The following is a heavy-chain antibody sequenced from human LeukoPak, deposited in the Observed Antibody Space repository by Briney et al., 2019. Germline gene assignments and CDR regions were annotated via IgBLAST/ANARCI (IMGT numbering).Heavy chain of an antibody. CDR3: ARAEDSSGYYPSY. D-gene: IGHD3-22*01. J-gene: IGHJ4*02. CDR1: GGTFSSYA. CDR2: IIPIFGTA. V-gene: IGHV1-69*06. Sequence: ASVKVSCKASGGTFSSYAISWVRQAPGQGLEWMGGIIPIFGTANYAQKFQGRVTITADKSTSTVYMEVISLTSEDTAFYYCARAEDSSGYYPSYWGQGTLVTVSS.